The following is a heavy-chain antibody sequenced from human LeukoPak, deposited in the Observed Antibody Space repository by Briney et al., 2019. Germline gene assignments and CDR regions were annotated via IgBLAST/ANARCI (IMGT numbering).Heavy chain of an antibody. CDR3: ARDGHDYGDYGSGIFDY. CDR2: INWNGGST. D-gene: IGHD4-17*01. J-gene: IGHJ4*02. CDR1: GFTFSSYS. V-gene: IGHV3-20*04. Sequence: GGSLRLSCAASGFTFSSYSMNWVRQAPGKGLEWVSGINWNGGSTGYADSVKGRFTISRDNAKNSLYLQMNSLRAEDTALYYCARDGHDYGDYGSGIFDYWGQGTLVTVSS.